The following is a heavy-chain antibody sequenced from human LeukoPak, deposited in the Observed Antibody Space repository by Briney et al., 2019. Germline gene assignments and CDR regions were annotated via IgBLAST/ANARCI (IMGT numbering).Heavy chain of an antibody. CDR1: GFTFTSSA. D-gene: IGHD3-3*01. J-gene: IGHJ4*02. V-gene: IGHV1-58*02. Sequence: SVKVSCKASGFTFTSSAMQWVRQARGQRLEWIGWIVVGSGNTNYAQKFQERVTITRDMSTSTAYMELSSLRSEDTAVYYCAAGNYDFWSGYGPFDYWGQGTLVTVSS. CDR3: AAGNYDFWSGYGPFDY. CDR2: IVVGSGNT.